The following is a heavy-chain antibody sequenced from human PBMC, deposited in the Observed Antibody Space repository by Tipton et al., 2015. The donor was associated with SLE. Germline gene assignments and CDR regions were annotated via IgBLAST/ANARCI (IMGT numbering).Heavy chain of an antibody. Sequence: TLSLTCTVSGGSISSGSYYWSWIRQPAGKGLEWIGRIYTSGSTNYNPSLKSRVTISVDTSKNQFSLKLSFVTAADTAVYYCARERLYSSSWFSDWGQGTLVTVSS. CDR3: ARERLYSSSWFSD. J-gene: IGHJ4*02. CDR2: IYTSGST. D-gene: IGHD6-13*01. V-gene: IGHV4-61*02. CDR1: GGSISSGSYY.